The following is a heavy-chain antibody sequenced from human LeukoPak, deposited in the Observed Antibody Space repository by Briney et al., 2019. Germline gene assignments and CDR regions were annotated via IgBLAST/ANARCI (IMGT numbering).Heavy chain of an antibody. CDR2: IYSDGST. Sequence: GGSLRLSCAPSGFTVSINYMSWVRQAPGKGPEWVSVIYSDGSTYYADSVKGRFTISRDTSKNTLYLQMNSLRTEDTAVYYCARDLAAGGTYPHYWGQGTLVSVSS. CDR3: ARDLAAGGTYPHY. V-gene: IGHV3-53*01. D-gene: IGHD6-13*01. CDR1: GFTVSINY. J-gene: IGHJ4*02.